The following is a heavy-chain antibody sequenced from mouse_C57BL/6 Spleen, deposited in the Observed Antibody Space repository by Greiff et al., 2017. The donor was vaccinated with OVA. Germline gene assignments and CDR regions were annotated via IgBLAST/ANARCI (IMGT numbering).Heavy chain of an antibody. Sequence: VQLQQSGAELARPGASVKLSCKASGYTFTSYGISWVKQRTGQGLEWIGEIYPRSGNTYYNEKFKGKATLTADKSSSTAYMELRSLTSEDSAVYFYARRYQDDEDDNWDGYYFDYWGQGTTLTVSS. CDR1: GYTFTSYG. CDR2: IYPRSGNT. D-gene: IGHD4-1*01. CDR3: ARRYQDDEDDNWDGYYFDY. J-gene: IGHJ2*01. V-gene: IGHV1-81*01.